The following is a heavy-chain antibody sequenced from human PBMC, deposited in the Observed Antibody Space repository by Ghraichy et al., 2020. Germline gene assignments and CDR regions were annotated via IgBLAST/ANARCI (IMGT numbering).Heavy chain of an antibody. V-gene: IGHV1-46*01. J-gene: IGHJ6*02. CDR2: INPSGGST. CDR1: GYTFTSYY. D-gene: IGHD2-15*01. CDR3: ARDLAFWGFVVVAAGPYGDYVNGMDV. Sequence: ASVKVSCKASGYTFTSYYMHWVRQAPGQGLEWMGIINPSGGSTSYAQKFQGRVTMTRDTSTSTVYMELSSLRSEDTAVYYCARDLAFWGFVVVAAGPYGDYVNGMDVWGQGTTVTVSS.